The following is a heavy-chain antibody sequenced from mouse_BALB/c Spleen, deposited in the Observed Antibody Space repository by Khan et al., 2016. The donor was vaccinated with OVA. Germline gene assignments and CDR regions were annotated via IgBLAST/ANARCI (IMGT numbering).Heavy chain of an antibody. CDR2: IGPGSGST. J-gene: IGHJ4*01. V-gene: IGHV1S41*01. CDR3: TRSNNYGSSLYAMDY. Sequence: DLVKPGASVKLSCKASGYTFTSYWINWIKQRPGQGLEWIGRIGPGSGSTSYNEMFTGKATLTVDTTSSTAYIQLSRLSSEDSAVYFCTRSNNYGSSLYAMDYWGQGTSVTVSS. D-gene: IGHD1-1*01. CDR1: GYTFTSYW.